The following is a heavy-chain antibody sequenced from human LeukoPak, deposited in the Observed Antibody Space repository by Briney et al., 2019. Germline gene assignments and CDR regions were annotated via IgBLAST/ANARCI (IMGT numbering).Heavy chain of an antibody. CDR2: INHSGSN. J-gene: IGHJ4*02. V-gene: IGHV4-34*01. CDR3: ARAQRNCSSTSCYYYFDY. Sequence: PSETLSLTCAVYGGSFSGYYWRWIRQPPGKGLEWIGEINHSGSNNYNPSLKSRVTIYVDTSKNQFSLKLSSVTAADTAVYYCARAQRNCSSTSCYYYFDYWGQGTLVTVSS. CDR1: GGSFSGYY. D-gene: IGHD2-2*01.